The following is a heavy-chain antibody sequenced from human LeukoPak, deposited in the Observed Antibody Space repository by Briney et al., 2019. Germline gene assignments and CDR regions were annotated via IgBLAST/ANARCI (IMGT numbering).Heavy chain of an antibody. CDR3: AKDLLMAPVWSGYYPDY. Sequence: GGSLRLSCAASGFTFSSYAMSWVRQAPGKGLEWVSAISGSGGSTYYADSVKGRFTISRDNSKNTLYLQMNSLRAEDTAVYYCAKDLLMAPVWSGYYPDYWGQGTLVTVSS. D-gene: IGHD3-3*01. CDR1: GFTFSSYA. J-gene: IGHJ4*02. V-gene: IGHV3-23*01. CDR2: ISGSGGST.